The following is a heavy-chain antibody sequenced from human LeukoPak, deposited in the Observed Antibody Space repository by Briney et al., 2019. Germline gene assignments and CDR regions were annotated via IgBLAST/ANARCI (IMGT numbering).Heavy chain of an antibody. V-gene: IGHV1-3*01. CDR2: INAGNGNT. D-gene: IGHD6-19*01. CDR1: GYTLTSYA. CDR3: ARDRKPSYSSGWYYFDY. J-gene: IGHJ4*02. Sequence: ASVKLSCKASGYTLTSYAMHWVRQAPGQRLEWMGWINAGNGNTKYSQKFQGRVTITRDTSASTAYMELSSLRSEDTAVYYCARDRKPSYSSGWYYFDYWGQGTLVTVSS.